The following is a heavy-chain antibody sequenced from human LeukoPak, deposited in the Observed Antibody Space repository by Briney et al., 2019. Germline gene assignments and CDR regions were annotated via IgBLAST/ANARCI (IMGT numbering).Heavy chain of an antibody. CDR1: GFTFSGSA. V-gene: IGHV3-73*01. CDR3: TRRTSSSGRYYYYYYMDV. CDR2: IRSKANSYAT. J-gene: IGHJ6*03. D-gene: IGHD3-3*01. Sequence: GGSLRLSCAASGFTFSGSAMHWVRQASGKGLEWVGRIRSKANSYATAYAASVKRRFTISRDDSKNTAYLQMNSLKTEDTAVYYCTRRTSSSGRYYYYYYMDVWGKGTTVTVSS.